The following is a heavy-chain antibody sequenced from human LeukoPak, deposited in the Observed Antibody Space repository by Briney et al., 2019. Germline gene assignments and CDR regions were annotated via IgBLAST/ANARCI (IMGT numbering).Heavy chain of an antibody. J-gene: IGHJ4*02. CDR2: TNPNSGGT. D-gene: IGHD3-22*01. CDR1: GYTFTGYY. CDR3: ARIRIYDSSGYPDY. V-gene: IGHV1-2*02. Sequence: ASVKVSCKASGYTFTGYYMHWVRQALGQGLEWMGWTNPNSGGTNYVQKFQGRATMTRDTSISTAYMELSRLRSDDTAVYYCARIRIYDSSGYPDYWGQGTLVTVSS.